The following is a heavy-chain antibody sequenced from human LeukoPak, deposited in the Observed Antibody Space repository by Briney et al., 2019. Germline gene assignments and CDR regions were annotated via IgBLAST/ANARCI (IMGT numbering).Heavy chain of an antibody. D-gene: IGHD1-14*01. J-gene: IGHJ4*02. CDR2: IYYSGST. Sequence: SETLSLTCTVSGGSISSYYWSWIRQPPGKGLEWIGYIYYSGSTNYNPSLKSRVTISVDTSKNQFSLKLSSVTAADTAVYYCARHRSAGITFDHWGQGTLVTVSS. CDR3: ARHRSAGITFDH. CDR1: GGSISSYY. V-gene: IGHV4-59*08.